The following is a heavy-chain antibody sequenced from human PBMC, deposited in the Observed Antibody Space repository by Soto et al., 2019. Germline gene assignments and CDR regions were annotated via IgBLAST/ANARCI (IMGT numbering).Heavy chain of an antibody. CDR1: GGSISGYS. V-gene: IGHV4-59*08. D-gene: IGHD2-2*01. CDR2: IYYGGTT. CDR3: ARLGFYYQSLDP. J-gene: IGHJ5*02. Sequence: TSETLSVTWTVSGGSISGYSWSRIRQPPGKGLEWIGYIYYGGTTRYNPSLESRVTVSLETSKSQFSLTLSSVTASDTAVYYCARLGFYYQSLDPWGHGTLVTVSS.